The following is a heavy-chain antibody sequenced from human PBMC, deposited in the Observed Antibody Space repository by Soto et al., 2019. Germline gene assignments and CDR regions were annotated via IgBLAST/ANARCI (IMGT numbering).Heavy chain of an antibody. J-gene: IGHJ6*03. CDR2: MNPKSGNT. Sequence: ASVKVSCKASGYTFTNYDINWVRQTTGQGLEWMGWMNPKSGNTGYSQKFQGRVTMTRDTSIDTGYMDLSSLTSNDTAVYYCARVPSTVTTLVTYYYYMDVWGKGTTVTVSS. CDR3: ARVPSTVTTLVTYYYYMDV. V-gene: IGHV1-8*01. CDR1: GYTFTNYD. D-gene: IGHD4-17*01.